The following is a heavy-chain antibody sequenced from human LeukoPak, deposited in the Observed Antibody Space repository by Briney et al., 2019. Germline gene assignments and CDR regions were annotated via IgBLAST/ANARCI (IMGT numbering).Heavy chain of an antibody. J-gene: IGHJ6*03. V-gene: IGHV3-23*01. D-gene: IGHD3-10*01. CDR2: ISGSGSST. CDR1: GFTFRSYA. Sequence: GGSLRLSCAASGFTFRSYAMNWVRQAPGKGLEWVSVISGSGSSTYYADTVKGRFTISRDNSKNTLYLQMNSLRAEDTAVYYCAKGGAVSSKSITMIRGTRRYYYYMDVWGKGTTVTISS. CDR3: AKGGAVSSKSITMIRGTRRYYYYMDV.